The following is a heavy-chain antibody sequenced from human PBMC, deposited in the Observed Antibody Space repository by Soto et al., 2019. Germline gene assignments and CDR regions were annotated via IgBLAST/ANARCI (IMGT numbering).Heavy chain of an antibody. D-gene: IGHD3-22*01. CDR1: GGSISSGGYY. Sequence: QVQLQESGPGLVKPSQTLSLTCTVSGGSISSGGYYWSWIRQHPGKGLEWIGYIYYSGSTYYNPSLKSRVTISVDTSKNQFSLKLSSVTAADTAVYYCARGGTYYYDSSGYYPPYNWFDPWGQGTLVTVSS. CDR2: IYYSGST. CDR3: ARGGTYYYDSSGYYPPYNWFDP. V-gene: IGHV4-31*03. J-gene: IGHJ5*02.